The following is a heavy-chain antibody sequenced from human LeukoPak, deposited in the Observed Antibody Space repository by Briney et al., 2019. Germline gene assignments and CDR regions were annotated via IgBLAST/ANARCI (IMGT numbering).Heavy chain of an antibody. V-gene: IGHV3-23*01. CDR3: AKPLVSDYYDSSGYWGY. D-gene: IGHD3-22*01. CDR2: ISGSGGST. CDR1: GFTFSSYA. J-gene: IGHJ4*02. Sequence: PGGSLRLSCAASGFTFSSYAMSWVRQAPGKGLEWVSAISGSGGSTYYADSVKGRFTISRDNSKNTLYLQMNSLRAEDTAVYYCAKPLVSDYYDSSGYWGYWGQGTLVTVSS.